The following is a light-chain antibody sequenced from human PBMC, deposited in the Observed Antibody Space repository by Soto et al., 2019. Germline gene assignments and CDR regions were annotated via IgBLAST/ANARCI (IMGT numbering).Light chain of an antibody. Sequence: EIVLTQSPATLSLSPGERATLSCRASQSVSNYLAWFQQKPGQAPRLLIYDASNRATGIPARFSGSGYGTDFTLTISRLEPEDFEVYYCQKRSRSPLLTFGGGTKVEI. CDR2: DAS. V-gene: IGKV3-11*01. J-gene: IGKJ4*01. CDR3: QKRSRSPLLT. CDR1: QSVSNY.